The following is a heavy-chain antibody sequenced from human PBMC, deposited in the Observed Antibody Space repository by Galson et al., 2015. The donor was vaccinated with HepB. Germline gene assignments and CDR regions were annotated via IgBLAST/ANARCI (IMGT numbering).Heavy chain of an antibody. D-gene: IGHD2-2*01. J-gene: IGHJ5*02. V-gene: IGHV1-46*01. Sequence: SVKVSCKASGYSFTSYFMHWVRQAPGQGLEWMGIINPRDGSTGYAQNFQGRVTMSRDTSTSTVYMELSSLRSEDTAVYYRARRQCSSTWCYSNWFDPWGQGTLVTVSS. CDR2: INPRDGST. CDR1: GYSFTSYF. CDR3: ARRQCSSTWCYSNWFDP.